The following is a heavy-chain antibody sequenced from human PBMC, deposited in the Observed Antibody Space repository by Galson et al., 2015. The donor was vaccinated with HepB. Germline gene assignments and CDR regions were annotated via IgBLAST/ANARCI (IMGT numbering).Heavy chain of an antibody. CDR2: IYYGGSGTT. J-gene: IGHJ4*01. Sequence: SETLSLTCTVSGGSIVSSSHYWGWIRQPPGKGLEWIGRIYYGGSGTTLYNPSLKSRVTISVDLTRTQFSLELRSVTAADTAVYYCARPRYCSSATCTAAFDSWG. D-gene: IGHD2-2*01. CDR3: ARPRYCSSATCTAAFDS. V-gene: IGHV4-39*01. CDR1: GGSIVSSSHY.